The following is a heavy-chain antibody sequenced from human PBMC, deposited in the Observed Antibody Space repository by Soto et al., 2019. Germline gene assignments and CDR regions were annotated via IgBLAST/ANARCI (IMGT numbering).Heavy chain of an antibody. D-gene: IGHD4-4*01. V-gene: IGHV1-69*13. CDR2: IIPIFGTA. Sequence: SVKVSCKASGCTFSSYAISWVRQAPGQGLEWMGGIIPIFGTANYAQKFQGRVTITADESTSTAYMELSSLRSEDTAVYYCARVLQYKNYYYYGMDVWGQGTTVTVSS. CDR3: ARVLQYKNYYYYGMDV. CDR1: GCTFSSYA. J-gene: IGHJ6*02.